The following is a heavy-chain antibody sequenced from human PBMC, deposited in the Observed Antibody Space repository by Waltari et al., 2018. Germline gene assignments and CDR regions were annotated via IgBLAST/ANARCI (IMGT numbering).Heavy chain of an antibody. D-gene: IGHD6-19*01. Sequence: QVQLQESGPGLVKPSETLSLTCPVAGGAISSYYWSWTRQPPGKGLKWIGYISNSGSTNYNPSLKSRVTRSVGTSKNQFSLKLSSVTAADTAMYYCARGSGWYYYWGQGTLVTVSS. V-gene: IGHV4-59*01. CDR3: ARGSGWYYY. J-gene: IGHJ4*02. CDR2: ISNSGST. CDR1: GGAISSYY.